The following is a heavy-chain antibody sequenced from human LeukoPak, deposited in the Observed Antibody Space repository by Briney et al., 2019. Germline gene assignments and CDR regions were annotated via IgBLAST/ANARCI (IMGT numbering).Heavy chain of an antibody. Sequence: GGSLRLSCAASGFTFSSYEMIWVRQPPGKGLEWVSSIFPSGGEIHYADSVRGRFTISRDNSKSTLSLQMNSLRAEDTAVYYCARDSIVVVTATQIDFDYWGQGTLVTVSS. D-gene: IGHD2-21*02. CDR3: ARDSIVVVTATQIDFDY. V-gene: IGHV3-48*03. CDR2: IFPSGGEI. CDR1: GFTFSSYE. J-gene: IGHJ4*02.